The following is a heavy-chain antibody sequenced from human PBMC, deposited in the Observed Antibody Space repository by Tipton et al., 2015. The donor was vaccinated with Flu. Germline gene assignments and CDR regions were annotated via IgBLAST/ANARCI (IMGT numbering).Heavy chain of an antibody. V-gene: IGHV4-31*02. J-gene: IGHJ4*02. CDR2: IYYSGST. CDR1: GGSISSGGYY. CDR3: ARDRRYCSSTSCYGRIDY. Sequence: LRLSCTVSGGSISSGGYYWSWIRQHPGKGLEWIGYIYYSGSTYYNPSLKSRVTISVGTSKNQFSLKLSSVTAADTAVYYCARDRRYCSSTSCYGRIDYWGQGTLVTVSS. D-gene: IGHD2-2*01.